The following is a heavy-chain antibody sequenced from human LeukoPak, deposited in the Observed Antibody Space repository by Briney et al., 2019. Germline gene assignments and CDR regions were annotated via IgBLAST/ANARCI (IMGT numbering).Heavy chain of an antibody. D-gene: IGHD3-16*02. Sequence: PGGSLRLSCAASGFTFSDHNMNWVRQAPGKGLEWVSSITRGSDYIYYADSVKGRFTISRDNAKNSLYLQMNSLRAEDTAVYYCAREFLGGVIVSNWFDPWGQGTLVTVSS. CDR1: GFTFSDHN. CDR3: AREFLGGVIVSNWFDP. V-gene: IGHV3-21*06. J-gene: IGHJ5*02. CDR2: ITRGSDYI.